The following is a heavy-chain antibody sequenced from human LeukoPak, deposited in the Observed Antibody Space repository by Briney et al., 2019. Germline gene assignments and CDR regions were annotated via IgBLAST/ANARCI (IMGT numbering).Heavy chain of an antibody. J-gene: IGHJ1*01. CDR2: VSSSGSYI. D-gene: IGHD3-22*01. Sequence: GGSLRLSCVASGFTFSNYAMNWVRQAPGKGLEWVSSVSSSGSYIFYADTDSVKGRFTISRDNAKNSMYLQMNSLRVEDTAVYYCAKDYYDSSGYYSEYFQHWGQGTLVTVSS. CDR3: AKDYYDSSGYYSEYFQH. CDR1: GFTFSNYA. V-gene: IGHV3-21*01.